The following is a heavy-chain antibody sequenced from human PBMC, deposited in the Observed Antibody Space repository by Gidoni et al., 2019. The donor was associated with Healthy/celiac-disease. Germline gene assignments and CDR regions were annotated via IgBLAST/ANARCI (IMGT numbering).Heavy chain of an antibody. V-gene: IGHV1-2*02. Sequence: QVQLVQSGAEVKKPGASVKVSCKASGYTFTGYYMHWVRQAPGQGLEWMGWINPNSGGTNYAQKFQGRVTMTRDTSISTAYMELSRLRSDDTAVYYCARDGDSSSWYGPNWFDPWGQGTLVTVSS. CDR2: INPNSGGT. J-gene: IGHJ5*02. CDR3: ARDGDSSSWYGPNWFDP. D-gene: IGHD6-13*01. CDR1: GYTFTGYY.